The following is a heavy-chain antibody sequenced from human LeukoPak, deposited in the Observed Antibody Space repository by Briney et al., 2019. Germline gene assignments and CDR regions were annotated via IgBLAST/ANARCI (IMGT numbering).Heavy chain of an antibody. J-gene: IGHJ1*01. Sequence: QPGESLILSCAASGFTFSSYARPWVRQAPGKGLEWVAVISYDGSNKYYADSVKGRFTISRDNSKNTLYLQMNSLRAEDTALYYCAKGPRGDAAEYFMHWAQGTRVTVSS. CDR1: GFTFSSYA. CDR3: AKGPRGDAAEYFMH. V-gene: IGHV3-30*04. D-gene: IGHD3-10*01. CDR2: ISYDGSNK.